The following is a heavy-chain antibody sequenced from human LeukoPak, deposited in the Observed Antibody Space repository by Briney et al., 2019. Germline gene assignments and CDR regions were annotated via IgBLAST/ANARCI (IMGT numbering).Heavy chain of an antibody. D-gene: IGHD3-10*01. CDR1: GFTFGIYA. CDR2: ITGSGGST. V-gene: IGHV3-23*01. Sequence: PGGSLRLSCAASGFTFGIYAMTWVRQAPGKGLQWVSAITGSGGSTYYADSVKGRFTISRDNSKNTLYLQMNSLRAEDTAVYYCARSGNYYYYAMDVWGQGTTVTVSS. CDR3: ARSGNYYYYAMDV. J-gene: IGHJ6*02.